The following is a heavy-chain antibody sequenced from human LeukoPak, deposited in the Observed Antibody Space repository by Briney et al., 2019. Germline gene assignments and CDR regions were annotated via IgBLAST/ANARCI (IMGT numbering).Heavy chain of an antibody. CDR2: IYHSGST. Sequence: SETLSLTWAVSGYSISSGYYWGWIRQPPGKGLEWIGSIYHSGSTYYNPSLKSRVTISVDTSKNQFSLKLSSVTAADTAVYYCATPSRYCSSTSCYSGDAFDIWGQGTMVTVSS. CDR3: ATPSRYCSSTSCYSGDAFDI. V-gene: IGHV4-38-2*01. CDR1: GYSISSGYY. D-gene: IGHD2-2*01. J-gene: IGHJ3*02.